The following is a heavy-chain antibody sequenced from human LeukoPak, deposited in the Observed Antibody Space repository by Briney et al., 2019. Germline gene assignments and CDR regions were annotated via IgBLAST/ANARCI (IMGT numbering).Heavy chain of an antibody. CDR2: ISGSGGST. J-gene: IGHJ4*02. CDR3: AKETSSGYYYG. Sequence: GGSLRLSCAASGFTFSSYGMSWVRQAPGKGLEWISAISGSGGSTYYADSVKGRFTISRDNSKNTLYLQMNSLRAEDTAVYYCAKETSSGYYYGWGQGTLVTVSS. D-gene: IGHD3-22*01. CDR1: GFTFSSYG. V-gene: IGHV3-23*01.